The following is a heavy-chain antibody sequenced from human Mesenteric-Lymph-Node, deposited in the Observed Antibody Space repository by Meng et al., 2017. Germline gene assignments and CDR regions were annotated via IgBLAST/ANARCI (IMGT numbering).Heavy chain of an antibody. V-gene: IGHV3-23*01. J-gene: IGHJ4*02. D-gene: IGHD6-19*01. CDR2: ASGSGVRT. Sequence: GESLKISCAASGITFSNYAMSWVRQAPGKGLEWFSTASGSGVRTYYADSVKGRFTISRDNSKNTLYLEMNSLRAEDTAVYYCAKGVAGINAGAYYFDYWGQGTLVTVSS. CDR1: GITFSNYA. CDR3: AKGVAGINAGAYYFDY.